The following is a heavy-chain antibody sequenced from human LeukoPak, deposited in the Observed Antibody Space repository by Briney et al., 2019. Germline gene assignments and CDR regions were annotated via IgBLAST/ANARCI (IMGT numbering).Heavy chain of an antibody. CDR3: ARIPGDRPDD. D-gene: IGHD7-27*01. Sequence: SETLSLTCTVSGASMTSYYWTWIRQPPGKGLEWVGYMYFGERTNYNPSLKSRATISIDTSKKQFSLNLKSVTAADTAVYYCARIPGDRPDDWGQGALVTVS. CDR1: GASMTSYY. CDR2: MYFGERT. V-gene: IGHV4-59*13. J-gene: IGHJ4*02.